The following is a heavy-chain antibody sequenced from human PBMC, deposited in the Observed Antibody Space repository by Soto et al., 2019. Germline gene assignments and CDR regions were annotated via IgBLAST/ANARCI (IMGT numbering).Heavy chain of an antibody. J-gene: IGHJ1*01. CDR1: GFPFGTTD. Sequence: GGSLRLSCAASGFPFGTTDMSWVRQAPGEGLEWVSTIDGSGGITVYADTVKSRFTISRDNSRNTVYLQMNSLRGDDTALYYCVKNSGWFNTWGQGALVTVSS. D-gene: IGHD6-19*01. CDR2: IDGSGGIT. V-gene: IGHV3-23*01. CDR3: VKNSGWFNT.